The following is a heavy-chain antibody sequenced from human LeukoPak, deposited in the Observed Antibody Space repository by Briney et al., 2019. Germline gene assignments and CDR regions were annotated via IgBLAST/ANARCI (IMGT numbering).Heavy chain of an antibody. J-gene: IGHJ3*02. V-gene: IGHV4-39*07. D-gene: IGHD1-1*01. CDR1: GGSISSSNYY. Sequence: PSETLSLTCTVSGGSISSSNYYWGWIRQPPGKGLEWIGSIQYSGSTYYNPSLKSRVTMSVDTSKNQFSLKLSSVTAADTAVYYCALNAESDAFDIWGQGTMVTVSS. CDR3: ALNAESDAFDI. CDR2: IQYSGST.